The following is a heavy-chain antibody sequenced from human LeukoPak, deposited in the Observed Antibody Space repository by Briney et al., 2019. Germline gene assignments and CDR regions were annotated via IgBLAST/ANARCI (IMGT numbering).Heavy chain of an antibody. Sequence: ASVKVSCKASGGTFSSYAISWVRQAPGQGLEWMGGIIPIFGTANYAQKFQGRVTITADESTSTAYMELSSLRSDDTAVYYCARGLHSGSYYAASDDAFDIWGQGTMVTVSS. CDR1: GGTFSSYA. D-gene: IGHD1-26*01. V-gene: IGHV1-69*13. J-gene: IGHJ3*02. CDR3: ARGLHSGSYYAASDDAFDI. CDR2: IIPIFGTA.